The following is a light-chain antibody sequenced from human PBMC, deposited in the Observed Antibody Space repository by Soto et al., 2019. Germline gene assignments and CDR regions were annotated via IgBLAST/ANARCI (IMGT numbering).Light chain of an antibody. Sequence: EIVLTQSPGTLSLSPGETATLSCRASQSVSSNNLAWYLQKPGQTPRLLIYGASSRATGIPDRFSGSGSGTAFTLTISRLEPEDFAVYYCQQYDNSITFGQGTRLEIE. J-gene: IGKJ5*01. CDR2: GAS. V-gene: IGKV3-20*01. CDR1: QSVSSNN. CDR3: QQYDNSIT.